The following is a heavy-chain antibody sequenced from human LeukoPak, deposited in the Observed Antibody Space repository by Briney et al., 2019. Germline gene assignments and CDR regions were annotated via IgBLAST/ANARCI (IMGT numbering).Heavy chain of an antibody. CDR3: ARVDLLTGYYFFDY. J-gene: IGHJ4*02. CDR2: ISAYNGNT. D-gene: IGHD3-9*01. CDR1: GYTFTSYG. V-gene: IGHV1-18*01. Sequence: VASVKVSCKASGYTFTSYGISWVRQAPGQGLEWMGWISAYNGNTNYAQKFQGRVTMTTETSTSTAYMELESLGSDETAVYYCARVDLLTGYYFFDYWGQGTLVTVSS.